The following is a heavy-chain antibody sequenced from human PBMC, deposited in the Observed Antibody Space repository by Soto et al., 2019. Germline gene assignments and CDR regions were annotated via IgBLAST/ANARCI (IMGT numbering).Heavy chain of an antibody. V-gene: IGHV6-1*01. CDR1: GDSVSSNSAA. Sequence: QSQTLSLTCAISGDSVSSNSAAWNWIRQSPSRGLEWLGKTYYRSKWYTDYAVSVKSRVTINPDTSKNQFSLQLNSVTPEDTAVYYCARGGVYCSGGSCYEGYFAYWGQGTLVTVSS. CDR3: ARGGVYCSGGSCYEGYFAY. J-gene: IGHJ4*02. CDR2: TYYRSKWYT. D-gene: IGHD2-15*01.